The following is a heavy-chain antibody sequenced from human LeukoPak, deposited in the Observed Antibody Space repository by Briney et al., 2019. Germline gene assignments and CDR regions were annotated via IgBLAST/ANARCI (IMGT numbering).Heavy chain of an antibody. CDR2: INQDDSQI. CDR1: GFTFNKYW. CDR3: ARGYYYSGTYYLSFFDY. D-gene: IGHD3-10*01. J-gene: IGHJ4*02. V-gene: IGHV3-7*01. Sequence: GGSPRLSSATPGFTFNKYWLTWVRQPPGKGLEWVANINQDDSQIYYLESVEGRFTITRDNAKNSLHLQMNSLRAEDTAIYYCARGYYYSGTYYLSFFDYWGQGTLVTVSS.